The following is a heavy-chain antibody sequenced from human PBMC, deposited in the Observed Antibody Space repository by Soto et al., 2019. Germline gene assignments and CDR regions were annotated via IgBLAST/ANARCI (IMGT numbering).Heavy chain of an antibody. V-gene: IGHV1-3*01. D-gene: IGHD6-13*01. CDR1: GYTFTSYA. Sequence: GASVKVSCKASGYTFTSYAMHWVRQAPGQRLEWMGWINAGNGNTKYSQKLQGRVTITTDTSTSTAYMELRSLRSDDTAVYYCARAGIAAAGTDGVAFDYWGQGTLVTVSS. J-gene: IGHJ4*02. CDR2: INAGNGNT. CDR3: ARAGIAAAGTDGVAFDY.